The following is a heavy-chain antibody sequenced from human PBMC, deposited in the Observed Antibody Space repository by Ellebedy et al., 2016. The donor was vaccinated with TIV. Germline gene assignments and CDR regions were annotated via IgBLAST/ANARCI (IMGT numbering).Heavy chain of an antibody. J-gene: IGHJ4*02. D-gene: IGHD3-22*01. CDR2: ISSSSSTI. V-gene: IGHV3-48*02. CDR3: ARDESYYDSSGYLH. Sequence: PGGSLRLSCAASGFTFSSYSMNWVRQAPGKGLEWVSYISSSSSTIYYADSVKGRFTISRDNAKNSLYLQMNSLRDEDTAVYYCARDESYYDSSGYLHWGQGTLVTVSS. CDR1: GFTFSSYS.